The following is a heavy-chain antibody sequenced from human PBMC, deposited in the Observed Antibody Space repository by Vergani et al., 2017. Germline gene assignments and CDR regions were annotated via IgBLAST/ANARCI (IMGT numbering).Heavy chain of an antibody. CDR2: TYYSGST. V-gene: IGHV4-59*01. CDR3: ARGEGSGYYHTDY. Sequence: QVQLQESGPGLVKPSETLSLTCTVSGGSISSYYWSWIRQPPGKGLEWIGYTYYSGSTNYNPTLKIRVTISVDTSKNQFSLKLSSVTAADTAVYYCARGEGSGYYHTDYWGQGTLVTVSS. D-gene: IGHD3-22*01. CDR1: GGSISSYY. J-gene: IGHJ4*02.